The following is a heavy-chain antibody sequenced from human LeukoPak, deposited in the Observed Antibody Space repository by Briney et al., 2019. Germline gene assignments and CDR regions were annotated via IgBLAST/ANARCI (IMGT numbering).Heavy chain of an antibody. J-gene: IGHJ4*02. CDR2: ISYDGSNK. CDR3: ARELELRGFDY. CDR1: GFTFSSYG. D-gene: IGHD1-7*01. Sequence: GGSLRLSCAASGFTFSSYGMHWVRQAPGKGLEWVAVISYDGSNKYYADSVKGRFTISRDNSKNTLYLQMNSLRAEDTAVYYCARELELRGFDYWGQGTLVTVSS. V-gene: IGHV3-30*03.